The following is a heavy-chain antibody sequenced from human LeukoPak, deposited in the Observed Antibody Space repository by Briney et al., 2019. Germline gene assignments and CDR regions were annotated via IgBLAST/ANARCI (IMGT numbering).Heavy chain of an antibody. D-gene: IGHD5-18*01. Sequence: SETLSLTCAVYGGSFSGYYWSWIRQPPGKGLEWIGEINHSGSTNYNPSLKSRVTISVDTSKNQFSLKLSSVTAADTAVYYCARVAMVSLEYYYYYYMDVWGKGTTVTVSS. CDR2: INHSGST. V-gene: IGHV4-34*01. CDR3: ARVAMVSLEYYYYYYMDV. J-gene: IGHJ6*03. CDR1: GGSFSGYY.